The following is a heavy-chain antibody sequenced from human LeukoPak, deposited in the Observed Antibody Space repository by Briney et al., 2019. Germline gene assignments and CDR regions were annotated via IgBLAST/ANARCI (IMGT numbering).Heavy chain of an antibody. D-gene: IGHD5-12*01. CDR3: ARGPRGYGRDAFDY. CDR2: IYYSGST. Sequence: PSETLSLTCTVSGGSISSSSYYWGWIRQPPGKGLEWIGSIYYSGSTYYNPSLKSRVTISVDTSKNQFSLKLSSVTAADTAVYYCARGPRGYGRDAFDYWGQGTLVTVSS. V-gene: IGHV4-39*07. CDR1: GGSISSSSYY. J-gene: IGHJ4*02.